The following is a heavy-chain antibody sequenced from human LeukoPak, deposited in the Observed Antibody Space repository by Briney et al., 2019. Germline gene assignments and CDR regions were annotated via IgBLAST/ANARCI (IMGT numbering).Heavy chain of an antibody. CDR1: SGSFSDYY. J-gene: IGHJ4*02. V-gene: IGHV4-34*01. CDR3: ARGGIFGVVKKIKNYFDY. D-gene: IGHD3-3*01. Sequence: PSETLSLTCAVYSGSFSDYYWSWIRQPPGKGLEWIGEINHSGSTNYNPSLKSRVTMSVDTSKNQFSLKLSSVTAADTAVYFCARGGIFGVVKKIKNYFDYWGQGTLVTVSS. CDR2: INHSGST.